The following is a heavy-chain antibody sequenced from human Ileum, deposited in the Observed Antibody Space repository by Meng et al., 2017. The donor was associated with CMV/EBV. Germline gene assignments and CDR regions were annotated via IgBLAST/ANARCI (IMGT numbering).Heavy chain of an antibody. CDR3: TTRGLGFDSSLFDF. D-gene: IGHD3-22*01. CDR1: GGSINSNNYF. V-gene: IGHV4-39*07. CDR2: IHYNEKT. Sequence: LQLHGSGPGLVKPSETLSLTCTVSGGSINSNNYFWGWIRQAPGKGPEWIGSIHYNEKTYYNPPFKSRVTISVDTSNKQVSLNLNSVTAADTAVYYCTTRGLGFDSSLFDFWGQGTLVTVSS. J-gene: IGHJ4*02.